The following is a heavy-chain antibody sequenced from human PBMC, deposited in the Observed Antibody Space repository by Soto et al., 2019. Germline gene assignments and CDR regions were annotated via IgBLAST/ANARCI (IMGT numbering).Heavy chain of an antibody. D-gene: IGHD2-21*02. CDR3: ARLSPYCGGDCYREYFQH. J-gene: IGHJ1*01. CDR1: GFTFSSYE. CDR2: ISSSGSTI. V-gene: IGHV3-48*03. Sequence: LRLSCAASGFTFSSYEMNWVRKAPGKGLEWVSYISSSGSTIYYADSVKGRFTISRDNAKNSLYLQINSLSAEDTAVYYCARLSPYCGGDCYREYFQHWGQGTLVTVSS.